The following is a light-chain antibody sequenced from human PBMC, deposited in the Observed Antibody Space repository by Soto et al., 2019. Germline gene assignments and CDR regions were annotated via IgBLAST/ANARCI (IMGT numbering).Light chain of an antibody. Sequence: MTQSPLSLPVTPGERPAISCRASQSLLHSNGYTYLAWYQQKPGKAPNLLIYDASTLKSGVPSRFSGSGSGTEFTLTISSLQPDDFATYYCQQYDTYPWTFGQGTKVDIK. CDR1: QSLLHSNGYTY. J-gene: IGKJ1*01. V-gene: IGKV1-5*01. CDR2: DAS. CDR3: QQYDTYPWT.